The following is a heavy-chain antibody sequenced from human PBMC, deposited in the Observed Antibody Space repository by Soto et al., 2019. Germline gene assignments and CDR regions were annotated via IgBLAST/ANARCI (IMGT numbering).Heavy chain of an antibody. Sequence: PSETLSLTCAVYGGSFSGYYWSWIRQPPGEGLEWIGEISHSGSTNYNPSLKSRVTISVDKSKNQFSLKLSSVTAADTAVYYCARTAMVPYYFDYWGQGTLVTVSS. CDR2: ISHSGST. D-gene: IGHD5-18*01. V-gene: IGHV4-34*01. CDR1: GGSFSGYY. J-gene: IGHJ4*02. CDR3: ARTAMVPYYFDY.